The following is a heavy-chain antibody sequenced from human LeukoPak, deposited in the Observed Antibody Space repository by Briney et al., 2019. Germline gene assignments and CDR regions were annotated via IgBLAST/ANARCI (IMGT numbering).Heavy chain of an antibody. Sequence: GASVKVSCEASGYTFTNYTLNWVRQAPGQGLEWMGWIGTNTGNPTYAQGLTGRFVFSLDTSVNTAYLQISTLKAEDTAVYFCARGYDTTGYFSYWGQGTLVTVSS. CDR1: GYTFTNYT. D-gene: IGHD3-22*01. J-gene: IGHJ4*02. CDR2: IGTNTGNP. V-gene: IGHV7-4-1*02. CDR3: ARGYDTTGYFSY.